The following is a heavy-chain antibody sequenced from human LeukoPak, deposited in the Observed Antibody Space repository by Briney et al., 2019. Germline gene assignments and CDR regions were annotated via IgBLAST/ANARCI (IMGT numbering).Heavy chain of an antibody. Sequence: SVKVSCKASGGTFSSYAISWVRQAPGQGLEWMGGIIPIFGTANYAQKFQGRVTITADESTSTAYMELSSLRSEDTAVYYCARWASPGGTEVYYFDYWGQGTLVTVSS. D-gene: IGHD1-14*01. CDR1: GGTFSSYA. CDR2: IIPIFGTA. CDR3: ARWASPGGTEVYYFDY. J-gene: IGHJ4*02. V-gene: IGHV1-69*13.